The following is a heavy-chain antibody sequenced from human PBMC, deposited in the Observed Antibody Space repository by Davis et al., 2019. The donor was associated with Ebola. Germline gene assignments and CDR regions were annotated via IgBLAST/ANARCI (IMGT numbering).Heavy chain of an antibody. CDR2: INPNSGGT. CDR1: GYTFTGYY. V-gene: IGHV1-2*04. CDR3: ARGGLRPPTYYYGMDV. J-gene: IGHJ6*02. D-gene: IGHD6-25*01. Sequence: AASVKVSCKASGYTFTGYYMHWVRQAPGQGLEWMGWINPNSGGTNYAQKFQGWVTMTRDTSISTAYMELRSLRSDDTAVYYCARGGLRPPTYYYGMDVWGQGTTVTVSS.